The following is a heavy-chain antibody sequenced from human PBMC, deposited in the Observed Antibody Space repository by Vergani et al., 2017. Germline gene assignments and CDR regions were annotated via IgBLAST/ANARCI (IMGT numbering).Heavy chain of an antibody. CDR3: ARLGYSSSPYYYYGMDV. CDR1: GGSISSYY. D-gene: IGHD6-6*01. CDR2: IYYSGST. Sequence: QVQLQESGPGLVKPSETLSLTCTVSGGSISSYYWSWIRQPPGKGLEWIGYIYYSGSTNYNPSLKSRVTISVDTSKNQFSLKLSSVTAADTAVYYCARLGYSSSPYYYYGMDVWGQGTTVTVSS. V-gene: IGHV4-59*01. J-gene: IGHJ6*02.